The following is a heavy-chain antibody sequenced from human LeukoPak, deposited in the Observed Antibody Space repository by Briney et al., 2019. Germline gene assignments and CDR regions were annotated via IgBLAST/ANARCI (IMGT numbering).Heavy chain of an antibody. J-gene: IGHJ4*02. V-gene: IGHV3-48*03. D-gene: IGHD6-13*01. CDR2: ISSSGSTI. CDR3: ARLPGPYSSSWYVGGMIDY. CDR1: GFTFSSYE. Sequence: GGSLRLSCAASGFTFSSYEMNWVRQAPGKGLVWVSYISSSGSTIYYAVSVKGRFTISRDNAKNSLYLQMNSLRAEDTAVYYCARLPGPYSSSWYVGGMIDYWGQGTLVTVSS.